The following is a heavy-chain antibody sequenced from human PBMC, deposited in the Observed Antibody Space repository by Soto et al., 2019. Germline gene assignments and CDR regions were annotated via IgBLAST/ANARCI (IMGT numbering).Heavy chain of an antibody. CDR3: ARGWFGPDV. J-gene: IGHJ6*04. CDR1: GFTLSGRS. Sequence: EVQLVESGGGLVQPGGSLRLSCAASGFTLSGRSMHWVRLAPGKGLVWVSGIDNAGTDSTYADSVKGRFTSSRDNAKNMLYLQMNSLRVEETAVYYCARGWFGPDVWGKGTTVNVSS. D-gene: IGHD3-10*01. V-gene: IGHV3-74*01. CDR2: IDNAGTDS.